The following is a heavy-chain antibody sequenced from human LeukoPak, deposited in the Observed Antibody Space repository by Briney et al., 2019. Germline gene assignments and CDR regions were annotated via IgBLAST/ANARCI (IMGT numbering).Heavy chain of an antibody. CDR1: GFTFSSYW. CDR3: AGDEYDSSGYYIGY. V-gene: IGHV3-7*01. J-gene: IGHJ4*02. CDR2: IKQDGSEK. D-gene: IGHD3-22*01. Sequence: GGSLRLSCAASGFTFSSYWMSWVRQAPGKGLEWVANIKQDGSEKYYVDSVKGRFTISRDNAKNSLYLQMNSLRAEDTAVYYCAGDEYDSSGYYIGYWGQGTLVTVSS.